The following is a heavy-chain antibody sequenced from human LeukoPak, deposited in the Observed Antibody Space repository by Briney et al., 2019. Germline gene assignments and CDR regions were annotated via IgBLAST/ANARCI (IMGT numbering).Heavy chain of an antibody. J-gene: IGHJ4*02. CDR3: AKDPYSGGYSYPYEAPFDY. D-gene: IGHD5-18*01. V-gene: IGHV3-43*02. CDR2: ISGDGGST. Sequence: PGGSLRLSCAASGFTLEEYAMHWVRHAPGKGLEWVSLISGDGGSTYYADSVKGRFTISRDNSKNSLYLQMNSLRTEDTALYYCAKDPYSGGYSYPYEAPFDYWGQGTLVTGSS. CDR1: GFTLEEYA.